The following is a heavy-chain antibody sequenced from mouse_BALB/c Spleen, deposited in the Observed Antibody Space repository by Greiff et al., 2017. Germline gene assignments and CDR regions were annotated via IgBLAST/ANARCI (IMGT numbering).Heavy chain of an antibody. J-gene: IGHJ3*01. CDR2: IDPANGNT. CDR3: ASALRAY. V-gene: IGHV14-3*02. D-gene: IGHD1-2*01. Sequence: EVKLQESGAELVKPGASVKLSCTASGFNIKDTYMHWVKQRPEQGLEWIGRIDPANGNTKYDPKFQGKATITADTSSNTAYLQLSSLTAEDTAVYYCASALRAYWGQGTLVTVSA. CDR1: GFNIKDTY.